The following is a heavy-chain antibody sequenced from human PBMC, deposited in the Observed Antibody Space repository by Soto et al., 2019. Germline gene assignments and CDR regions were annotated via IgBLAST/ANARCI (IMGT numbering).Heavy chain of an antibody. CDR1: GFSLTTGGVG. CDR3: THRVDYGEDY. CDR2: IYWDDNK. J-gene: IGHJ4*02. Sequence: QITLKESGPTLVKPTQTLTLTCTFSGFSLTTGGVGVGWIRQPPGKALEWLALIYWDDNKRYSPSLKSRLTITKDTSKNQVVLTMTNIDPVDTATYYCTHRVDYGEDYWGQGILVTVSS. D-gene: IGHD4-17*01. V-gene: IGHV2-5*02.